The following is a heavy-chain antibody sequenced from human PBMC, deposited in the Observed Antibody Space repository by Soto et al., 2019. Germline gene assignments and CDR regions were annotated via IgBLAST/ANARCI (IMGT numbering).Heavy chain of an antibody. V-gene: IGHV4-39*01. CDR1: GGSISSSSYY. CDR3: ARTKHQQLVGPGYGY. D-gene: IGHD6-13*01. Sequence: PSETLSLTCTVSGGSISSSSYYWGWIRQPPGKGLEWIGSIYYSGSTYYNPSLKSRVTISVDTSKNQFSLKLSSVTAADTAVYYCARTKHQQLVGPGYGYWGQGTLVTVSS. CDR2: IYYSGST. J-gene: IGHJ4*02.